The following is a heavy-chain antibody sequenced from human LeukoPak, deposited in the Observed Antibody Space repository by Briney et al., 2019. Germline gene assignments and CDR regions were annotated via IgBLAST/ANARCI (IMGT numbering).Heavy chain of an antibody. J-gene: IGHJ4*02. CDR1: GGSISSYY. Sequence: PSETLSLACTVSGGSISSYYWGWIRQPPAKGLEWIGLIYYSVSTNYNPSLKSRVTISVDTSKNQFSLKLSSVTAADTAVYYCARAQGRVDIVVVSAFDYWGQGTLVTVSS. CDR3: ARAQGRVDIVVVSAFDY. CDR2: IYYSVST. D-gene: IGHD2-15*01. V-gene: IGHV4-59*01.